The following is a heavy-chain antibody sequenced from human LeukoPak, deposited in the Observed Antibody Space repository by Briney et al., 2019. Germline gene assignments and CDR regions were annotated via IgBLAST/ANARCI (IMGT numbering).Heavy chain of an antibody. Sequence: SETLSLTCTVSGGSINTYYWSWIRQPPGKGLEWIGYIYYSGSTNYNPSLKSRVTLSMDTSKNQFSLRLSSVTAADTAVYYCARHGDILTGYDSLDIWGQGTMVTVSS. D-gene: IGHD3-9*01. V-gene: IGHV4-59*01. CDR1: GGSINTYY. CDR2: IYYSGST. CDR3: ARHGDILTGYDSLDI. J-gene: IGHJ3*02.